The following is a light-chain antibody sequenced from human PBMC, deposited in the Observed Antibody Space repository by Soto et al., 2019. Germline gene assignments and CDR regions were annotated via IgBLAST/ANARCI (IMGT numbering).Light chain of an antibody. CDR1: QSVGNY. CDR3: QQRSHWYT. V-gene: IGKV3-11*01. CDR2: DAS. J-gene: IGKJ2*01. Sequence: EIVLTQSPATLSLSPGERATLSCRASQSVGNYIAWYQQRLGQAPRLLMYDASIRAAGIPARFSGSGSGTDFTLTISSLEPEDFAYYYCQQRSHWYTFGPGTKLEI.